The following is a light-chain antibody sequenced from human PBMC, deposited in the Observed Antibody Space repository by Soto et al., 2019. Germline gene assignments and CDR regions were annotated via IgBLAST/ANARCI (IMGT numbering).Light chain of an antibody. CDR2: WAS. J-gene: IGKJ1*01. CDR1: QSILYSSNNKNY. CDR3: QQHYSSPQT. V-gene: IGKV4-1*01. Sequence: DIMMTQSPDSLAVSLGERATINCKSSQSILYSSNNKNYLAWYQQKPGQPPKLLIYWASTRESGVPDRFSGSGSGTDFTLTISSLQAEDVAAYYCQQHYSSPQTFGQGTKVEIK.